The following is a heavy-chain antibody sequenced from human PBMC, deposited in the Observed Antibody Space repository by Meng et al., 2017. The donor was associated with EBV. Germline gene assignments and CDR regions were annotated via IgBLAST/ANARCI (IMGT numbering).Heavy chain of an antibody. CDR1: GYTFTSYG. CDR3: ARDGRLYDTPSPFDY. J-gene: IGHJ4*02. Sequence: QGQLVSSRAEVKKPGASVKVSCKASGYTFTSYGISWVRQAPGQGLEWMGWISAYNGNANYAQKLQGRVTMTTDTSTSTAYMELRSLRSDDTAVYYCARDGRLYDTPSPFDYWGQGTLVTVSS. V-gene: IGHV1-18*01. D-gene: IGHD3-22*01. CDR2: ISAYNGNA.